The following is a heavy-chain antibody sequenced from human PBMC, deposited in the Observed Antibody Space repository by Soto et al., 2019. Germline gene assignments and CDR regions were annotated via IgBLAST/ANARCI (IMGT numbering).Heavy chain of an antibody. CDR2: IYPGDSDT. V-gene: IGHV5-51*01. Sequence: PGESLKISCKDSGSSFTNYWISWVRQMPGKGLEWMGIIYPGDSDTRYSPSFQGQVTISADKSISTAYLQWSSLKASDTAMYYCARSDCSSTSCYWPYMDVWGKGTTVTVSS. CDR3: ARSDCSSTSCYWPYMDV. D-gene: IGHD2-2*01. J-gene: IGHJ6*03. CDR1: GSSFTNYW.